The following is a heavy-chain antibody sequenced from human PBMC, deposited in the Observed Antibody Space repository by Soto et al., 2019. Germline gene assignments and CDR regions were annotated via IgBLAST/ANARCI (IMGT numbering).Heavy chain of an antibody. V-gene: IGHV3-64*01. Sequence: EVQLVESGGGLVQPGGSLRLSCAASGFTFSSYAKHWVRQAPGKGLEYVSAISSNGGSTYYANSVKGRFTISRDNSKNTLYLQMGSLRAEDMAVYYCARDWGRIAAAGTIDYWGQGTLVTVSS. CDR1: GFTFSSYA. D-gene: IGHD6-13*01. CDR2: ISSNGGST. J-gene: IGHJ4*02. CDR3: ARDWGRIAAAGTIDY.